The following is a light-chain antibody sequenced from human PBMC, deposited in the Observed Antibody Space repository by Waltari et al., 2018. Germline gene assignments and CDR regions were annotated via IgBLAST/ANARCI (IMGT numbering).Light chain of an antibody. CDR1: QSPLHSNGKTY. J-gene: IGKJ1*01. CDR2: EVS. Sequence: DIVMTQTPLSLSVTPGQPASISCKSSQSPLHSNGKTYLPWYLQKPGQSPQLLIYEVSNRVSGVPDRFSGSGSATDFTLKISRVEAEDVGLYYCMQGIHLRTFGQGTKVEI. V-gene: IGKV2-29*02. CDR3: MQGIHLRT.